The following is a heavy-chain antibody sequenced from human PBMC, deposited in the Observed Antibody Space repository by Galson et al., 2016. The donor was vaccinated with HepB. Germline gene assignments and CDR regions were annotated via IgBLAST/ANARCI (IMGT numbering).Heavy chain of an antibody. J-gene: IGHJ3*02. CDR2: IIPMFGSA. CDR1: GGTLSNNI. CDR3: ARKVVIAPYHVFDI. D-gene: IGHD3-22*01. V-gene: IGHV1-69*06. Sequence: SVKVSCKASGGTLSNNIFGWVRQAPGQGLEWMGEIIPMFGSANYTQNFQGRITITADTSTGTAYLELSSLRSEDTTVYYCARKVVIAPYHVFDIGGQGTRFIVSS.